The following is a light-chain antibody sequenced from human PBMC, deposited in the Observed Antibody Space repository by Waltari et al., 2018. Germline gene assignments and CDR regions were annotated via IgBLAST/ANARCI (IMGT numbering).Light chain of an antibody. CDR1: QTICRS. CDR3: QQYNNGPPGT. Sequence: ETVLTQSPATLSVSPGERATLSCRTSQTICRSLAWYQQKPGQAPRLVIYGASIRATGIPARFSGSGSETEFALTISGLQSEDFAVYYCQQYNNGPPGTFGQGTKVEI. V-gene: IGKV3-15*01. CDR2: GAS. J-gene: IGKJ1*01.